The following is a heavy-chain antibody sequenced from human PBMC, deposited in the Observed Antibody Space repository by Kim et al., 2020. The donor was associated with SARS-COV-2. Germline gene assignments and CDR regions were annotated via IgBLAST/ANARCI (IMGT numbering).Heavy chain of an antibody. J-gene: IGHJ4*02. D-gene: IGHD2-15*01. Sequence: ADSVKGRFTISRDNSKNTLYLQMNSLRAEDTAVYYCAKGSHTSSCYYFDYWGQGTLVTVSS. V-gene: IGHV3-23*01. CDR3: AKGSHTSSCYYFDY.